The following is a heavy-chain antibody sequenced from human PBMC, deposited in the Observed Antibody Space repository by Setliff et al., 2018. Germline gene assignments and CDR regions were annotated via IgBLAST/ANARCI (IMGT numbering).Heavy chain of an antibody. Sequence: ASVKVSCKASGYIFSAYHVHWVRQAPGQGPEWVGCIRPLRGDTKSAQKFQGRPTMTGDASINTAFMELTGLTSDDTAVYYCARAPSGTGFYHFFSYMDVWGKGTTVTVSS. CDR1: GYIFSAYH. D-gene: IGHD1-7*01. CDR3: ARAPSGTGFYHFFSYMDV. CDR2: IRPLRGDT. V-gene: IGHV1-2*02. J-gene: IGHJ6*03.